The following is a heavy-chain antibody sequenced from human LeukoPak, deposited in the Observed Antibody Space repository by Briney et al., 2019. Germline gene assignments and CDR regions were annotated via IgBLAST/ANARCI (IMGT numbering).Heavy chain of an antibody. CDR1: GFTFSSYA. Sequence: GGSLRLSCAASGFTFSSYAMSWVRQAPGKGLEWVLCITGSGGSTYYADSVKGRFTISRDNSKNTLYLQMNSLRAEDTAVYYCANGGSIAVATPLDYWGQGTLVTVSS. D-gene: IGHD6-19*01. V-gene: IGHV3-23*01. J-gene: IGHJ4*02. CDR3: ANGGSIAVATPLDY. CDR2: ITGSGGST.